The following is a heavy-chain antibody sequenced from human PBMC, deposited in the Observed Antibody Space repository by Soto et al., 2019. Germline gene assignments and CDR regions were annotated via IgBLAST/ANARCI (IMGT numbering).Heavy chain of an antibody. CDR3: AKFQGETCKKWDFHY. CDR1: GFTFSSYA. V-gene: IGHV3-23*01. D-gene: IGHD3-16*01. CDR2: ITGGVGVT. J-gene: IGHJ4*02. Sequence: EVQLLESGGGLVQPGGSLRLSCAASGFTFSSYAMTWVRQAPGKGLEWVSVITGGVGVTYYADSVKGRFTISRDNSKNTLYLPMNSLRAEDTAVYNCAKFQGETCKKWDFHYWGQGTLVTVSS.